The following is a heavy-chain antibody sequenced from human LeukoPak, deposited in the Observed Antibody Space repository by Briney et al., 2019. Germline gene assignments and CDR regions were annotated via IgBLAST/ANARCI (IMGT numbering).Heavy chain of an antibody. Sequence: SETLSLTCAVYGGSFSGYYWSWIRQPPGKGLEWIGEINHSGSTNYNPSLKSRVTISVDTSKNQISLKLTSVTAADTAMYYCARGRSGYSPSGPRLDYWGQGTLVTVSS. CDR2: INHSGST. V-gene: IGHV4-34*01. J-gene: IGHJ4*02. CDR1: GGSFSGYY. CDR3: ARGRSGYSPSGPRLDY. D-gene: IGHD5-12*01.